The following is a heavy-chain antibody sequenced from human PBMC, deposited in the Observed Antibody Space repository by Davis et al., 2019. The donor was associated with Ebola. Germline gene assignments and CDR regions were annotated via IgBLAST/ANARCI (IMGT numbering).Heavy chain of an antibody. J-gene: IGHJ6*03. Sequence: PGGSLRLSCEASGLTFSNFAMSWVRQAPGKGLEWVSTISGSDGGTYYEESVKGRFTISRDNSKNTVYLQVNSLRAEDTAVFYCAKNKGSGDHYHYCMDVWGKGTTVTVSS. V-gene: IGHV3-23*01. D-gene: IGHD1/OR15-1a*01. CDR2: ISGSDGGT. CDR1: GLTFSNFA. CDR3: AKNKGSGDHYHYCMDV.